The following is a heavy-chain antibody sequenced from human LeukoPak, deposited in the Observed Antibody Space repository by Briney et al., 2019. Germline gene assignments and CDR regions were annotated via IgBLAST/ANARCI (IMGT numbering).Heavy chain of an antibody. V-gene: IGHV3-53*01. Sequence: PWGSLRLSCAASWFIVSNNYMRWVRQAPGKGLEWVCLIYSGGSKYYTDSVKGRFSISRDNSKNTLYLQMNSLRAEDTAVYYCARAPTVTAFFDCWGQGTLVTVSS. CDR3: ARAPTVTAFFDC. J-gene: IGHJ4*02. D-gene: IGHD4-17*01. CDR2: IYSGGSK. CDR1: WFIVSNNY.